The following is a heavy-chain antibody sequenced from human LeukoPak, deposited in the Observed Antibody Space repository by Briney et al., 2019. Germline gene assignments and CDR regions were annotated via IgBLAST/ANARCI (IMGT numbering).Heavy chain of an antibody. J-gene: IGHJ6*04. CDR3: ARDRSYYGSGSYPLNGMDV. Sequence: GGSLRLSCAASGFTFSSYSMNWVRQAPGKGLEWVSSISSSSSYIYYADPVKGRFTISRDNAKNSLYLQMNSLRAEDTAVYYCARDRSYYGSGSYPLNGMDVWGKGTTVTVSS. D-gene: IGHD3-10*01. CDR1: GFTFSSYS. V-gene: IGHV3-21*01. CDR2: ISSSSSYI.